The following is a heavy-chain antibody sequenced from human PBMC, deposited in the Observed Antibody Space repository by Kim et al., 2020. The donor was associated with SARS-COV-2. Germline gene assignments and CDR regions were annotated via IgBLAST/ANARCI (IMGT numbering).Heavy chain of an antibody. J-gene: IGHJ2*01. CDR2: IIPIFGTA. CDR1: GGTFSSYA. V-gene: IGHV1-69*13. D-gene: IGHD6-13*01. Sequence: SVKVSCKASGGTFSSYAISWVRQAPGQGLEWMGGIIPIFGTANYAQKFQGRVTITADESTSTAYMELSSLRSEDTAVYYCARDRSIAAAGTWYFDLWGRGTLVTVSS. CDR3: ARDRSIAAAGTWYFDL.